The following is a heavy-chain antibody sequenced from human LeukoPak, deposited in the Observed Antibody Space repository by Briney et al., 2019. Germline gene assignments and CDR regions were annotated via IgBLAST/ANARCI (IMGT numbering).Heavy chain of an antibody. CDR3: ARDWPPPGYCSSTSCNYYYYGMDV. D-gene: IGHD2-2*01. V-gene: IGHV1-69*05. CDR1: GGTFSSYA. J-gene: IGHJ6*02. Sequence: GASVKVSCTASGGTFSSYAISWVRQAPGQGLEWMGGIIPIFGTANYAQKFQGRVTMTTDTSTSTAYMELRSLRSDDTAVYYCARDWPPPGYCSSTSCNYYYYGMDVWGQGTTVTVSS. CDR2: IIPIFGTA.